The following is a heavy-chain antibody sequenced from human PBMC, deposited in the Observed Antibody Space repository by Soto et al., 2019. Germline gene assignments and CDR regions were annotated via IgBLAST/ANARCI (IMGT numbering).Heavy chain of an antibody. Sequence: SVKVSFKASSGTFSSYAISWVRQAPVQGLEWMGGIIPIFGTANYAQKFQGRVTITADESTSTAYMELSSLRSEDTAVYYCARGFATMIVVAYQDAFDIWGQGTMVTVS. CDR2: IIPIFGTA. CDR3: ARGFATMIVVAYQDAFDI. CDR1: SGTFSSYA. J-gene: IGHJ3*02. V-gene: IGHV1-69*13. D-gene: IGHD3-22*01.